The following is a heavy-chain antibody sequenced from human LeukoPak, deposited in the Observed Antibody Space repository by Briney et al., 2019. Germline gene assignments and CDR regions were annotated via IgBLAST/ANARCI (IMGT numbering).Heavy chain of an antibody. CDR3: AKSRRSSSSWYVPLPFQH. V-gene: IGHV3-23*01. CDR1: GFTFSSYA. J-gene: IGHJ1*01. CDR2: ISGSGGST. Sequence: PGGSLRLSCAASGFTFSSYAMSWVRQAPGKGLEWVSAISGSGGSTYYADSVKGRFTISRDNSKNTLYLQMNSLRAEDTAVYYCAKSRRSSSSWYVPLPFQHWGQGTLVTVSS. D-gene: IGHD6-13*01.